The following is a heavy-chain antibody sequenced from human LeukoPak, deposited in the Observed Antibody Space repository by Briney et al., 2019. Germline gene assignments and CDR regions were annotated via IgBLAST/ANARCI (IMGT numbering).Heavy chain of an antibody. CDR2: VHYSGCI. D-gene: IGHD3-22*01. CDR3: TVGANYYDRNTAYFIDY. Sequence: SETLSLTCTVSGASISSSSYYWPWIRQPPGRGLELNGSVHYSGCIYYNPSLKSRATLSVDTSKNEFFLRLTSVTAADTALYFCTVGANYYDRNTAYFIDYWGQGTLVTVSS. V-gene: IGHV4-39*07. CDR1: GASISSSSYY. J-gene: IGHJ4*02.